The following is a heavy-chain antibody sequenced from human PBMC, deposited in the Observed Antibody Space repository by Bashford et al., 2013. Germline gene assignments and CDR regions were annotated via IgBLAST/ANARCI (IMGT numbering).Heavy chain of an antibody. CDR1: GFSLSTSGMR. D-gene: IGHD3-22*01. Sequence: SGPTLVKPTQTLTLTCSFSGFSLSTSGMRVSWIRQSPGKALEWLARIGWDDAKFYTTSLKTRLTISKDTSKNQVVLTMTDMDPVDTATYYCAHRLTYYDSSGYYLEDDAFDIWGQGDNGHRLL. CDR2: IGWDDAK. J-gene: IGHJ3*02. V-gene: IGHV2-70*04. CDR3: AHRLTYYDSSGYYLEDDAFDI.